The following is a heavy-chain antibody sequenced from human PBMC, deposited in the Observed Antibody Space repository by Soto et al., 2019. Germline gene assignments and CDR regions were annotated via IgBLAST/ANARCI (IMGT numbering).Heavy chain of an antibody. J-gene: IGHJ4*02. CDR3: AREGPPTYDSSGYYFDY. CDR2: IYYSGST. Sequence: SETLSLTCTVSGGSISSGDYYWSWIRQPPGKGLEWIGYIYYSGSTYYNPSLKSRVTISVDTSKNQFSLKLSSVTAADTAVYYCAREGPPTYDSSGYYFDYWGQGTLVTVSS. V-gene: IGHV4-30-4*01. CDR1: GGSISSGDYY. D-gene: IGHD3-22*01.